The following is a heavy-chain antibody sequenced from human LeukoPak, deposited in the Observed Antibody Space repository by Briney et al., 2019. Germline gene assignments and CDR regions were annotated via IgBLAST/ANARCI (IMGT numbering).Heavy chain of an antibody. CDR2: INPNSGGT. V-gene: IGHV1-2*02. Sequence: ASLKVSCKASGYTFTGYYMHWVRQAPGQGLEWMGWINPNSGGTNYAQKFQGRVTMTRDTSISTAYMELSRLRSDDTAVYYCARAYDSSGYYVFWFDPWGQGTLVTVSS. CDR1: GYTFTGYY. J-gene: IGHJ5*02. CDR3: ARAYDSSGYYVFWFDP. D-gene: IGHD3-22*01.